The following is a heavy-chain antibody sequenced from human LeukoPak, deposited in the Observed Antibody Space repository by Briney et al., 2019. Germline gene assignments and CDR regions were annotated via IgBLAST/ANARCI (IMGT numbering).Heavy chain of an antibody. CDR3: ATIAAALVTH. CDR2: LFYGGST. V-gene: IGHV4-39*01. J-gene: IGHJ4*02. D-gene: IGHD5-18*01. CDR1: GGSISSSSHY. Sequence: SETLSLTCTVSGGSISSSSHYWGWIRQPPGKGLEWIGSLFYGGSTYYNPSLQSRVTVSVDTSTNQFALKMSSVTAADTAVYYCATIAAALVTHWGQGTLVTVFS.